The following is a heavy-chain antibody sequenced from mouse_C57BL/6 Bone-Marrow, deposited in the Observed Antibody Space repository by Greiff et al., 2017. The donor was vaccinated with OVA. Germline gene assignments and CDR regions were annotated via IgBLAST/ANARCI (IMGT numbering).Heavy chain of an antibody. Sequence: VMLVESGAELARPGASVKLSCKASGYTFTSYGISWVKQRTGQGLEWIGEIYPRSGNTYYNEKFKGKATLTADKSSSTAYMELRSLTSEDSAVYFCARSGITNYFDYWGQGTTLTVSS. CDR1: GYTFTSYG. J-gene: IGHJ2*01. CDR2: IYPRSGNT. V-gene: IGHV1-81*01. CDR3: ARSGITNYFDY. D-gene: IGHD1-1*01.